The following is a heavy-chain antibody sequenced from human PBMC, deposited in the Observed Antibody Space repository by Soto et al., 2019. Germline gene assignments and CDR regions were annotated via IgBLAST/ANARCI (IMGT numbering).Heavy chain of an antibody. J-gene: IGHJ6*03. Sequence: QVQLVQSGAEVKKPGASVKVSCKASGYTFTGYYMHWVRQAPGQGLEWMGWINPNSGGTNYAQKFQGWVTMTRDTSISTAYMELSRLRSDDTAVYYCARGDFRSGSTVECYMDVWGKGTTVTVSS. CDR1: GYTFTGYY. D-gene: IGHD3-3*01. CDR3: ARGDFRSGSTVECYMDV. V-gene: IGHV1-2*04. CDR2: INPNSGGT.